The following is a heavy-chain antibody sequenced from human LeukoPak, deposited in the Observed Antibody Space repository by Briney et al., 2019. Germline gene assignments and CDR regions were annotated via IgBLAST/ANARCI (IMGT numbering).Heavy chain of an antibody. CDR1: GFTVSSDY. CDR3: ARVYSYSDPMDH. J-gene: IGHJ4*02. V-gene: IGHV3-74*01. Sequence: GGSLRLSCAASGFTVSSDYMNWVRQAPGKGLMWVSRINTDGSSSNYAGSVKGRFTISRDNAKNTLYLQMNSLRAEDTAVYYCARVYSYSDPMDHWGQGTLVTVSS. D-gene: IGHD1-26*01. CDR2: INTDGSSS.